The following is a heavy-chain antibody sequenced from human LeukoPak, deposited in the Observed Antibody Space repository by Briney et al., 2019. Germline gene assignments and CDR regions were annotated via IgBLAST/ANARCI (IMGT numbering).Heavy chain of an antibody. V-gene: IGHV3-23*01. CDR1: GFTFSDYA. CDR3: AREDGLKRAGWD. Sequence: PGGSLRLSCATSGFTFSDYAMTWVRQAPGKGLEWVSDINGYGENTYYADSVKGRFTISRDNAKNSLYLQMNSLRAEDTAVYYCAREDGLKRAGWDWGQGTLVTVSS. CDR2: INGYGENT. D-gene: IGHD2-15*01. J-gene: IGHJ4*02.